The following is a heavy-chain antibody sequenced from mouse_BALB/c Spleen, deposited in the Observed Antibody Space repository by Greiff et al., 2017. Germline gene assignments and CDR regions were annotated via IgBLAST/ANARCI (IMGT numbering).Heavy chain of an antibody. Sequence: EVKLLESGGGLVQPGGSLKLSCAASGFDFSRYWMSWVRQAPGKGLEWIGEINPDSSTINYTPSLKDKFIISRDNAKNTLYLQMSKVRSEDTALYYCARSPYYYGSSYWYFDVWGAGTTVTVSS. V-gene: IGHV4-1*02. CDR1: GFDFSRYW. J-gene: IGHJ1*01. D-gene: IGHD1-1*01. CDR2: INPDSSTI. CDR3: ARSPYYYGSSYWYFDV.